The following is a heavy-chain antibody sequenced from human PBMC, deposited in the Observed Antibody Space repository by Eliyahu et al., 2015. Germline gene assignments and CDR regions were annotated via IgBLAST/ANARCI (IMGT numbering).Heavy chain of an antibody. D-gene: IGHD3-22*01. CDR3: ARETDYYDSSGAYSPYWYFDL. CDR2: IIPALGVT. V-gene: IGHV1-69*04. J-gene: IGHJ2*01. Sequence: QVQLVQSGAEVKKPGSSVKVSCKVFGGTFSTDGISWVRQAPGQGLEWMGRIIPALGVTKNAQKFQDRVSITADKSTNTAYMELSSLRSEDTAVYFCARETDYYDSSGAYSPYWYFDLWGRGTLVTVSS. CDR1: GGTFSTDG.